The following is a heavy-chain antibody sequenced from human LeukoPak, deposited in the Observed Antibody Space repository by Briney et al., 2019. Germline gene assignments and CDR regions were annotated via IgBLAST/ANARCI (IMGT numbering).Heavy chain of an antibody. V-gene: IGHV3-7*04. J-gene: IGHJ5*02. CDR3: ARDHGIQLWSEGWDNWFDP. CDR1: GFTFSSYW. Sequence: GGSLRLSCAASGFTFSSYWMSWVRQAPGKGLEWVANIKQDGSEKYYVDSVKGRFTISRDNAKNSLYLQMNSLRAEDTAVYYCARDHGIQLWSEGWDNWFDPWGQGTLVTVSS. D-gene: IGHD5-18*01. CDR2: IKQDGSEK.